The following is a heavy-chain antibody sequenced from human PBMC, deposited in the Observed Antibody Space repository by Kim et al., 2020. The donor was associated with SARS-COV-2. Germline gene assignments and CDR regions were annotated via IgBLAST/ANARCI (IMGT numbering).Heavy chain of an antibody. V-gene: IGHV4-31*02. Sequence: NPSPKDRVTISVDSSKNQFSLKVSSVTAADTAVYFCAGGNRVAGTAIFDLWGQGTLVSVSS. CDR3: AGGNRVAGTAIFDL. J-gene: IGHJ4*02. D-gene: IGHD6-19*01.